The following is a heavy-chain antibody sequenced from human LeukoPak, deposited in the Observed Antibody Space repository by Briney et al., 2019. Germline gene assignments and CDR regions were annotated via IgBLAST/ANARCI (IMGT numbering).Heavy chain of an antibody. Sequence: GGSLRLSCAASGFTFSSYAMHWVRQAPGKGLEWVAVISYDGSNKYYADSVKGRFTISRDNSKNTLYLQMNSLRAEDTAVYYCAGRKVATADYWGQGTLVTVSS. CDR1: GFTFSSYA. CDR3: AGRKVATADY. V-gene: IGHV3-30*04. J-gene: IGHJ4*02. CDR2: ISYDGSNK. D-gene: IGHD5-12*01.